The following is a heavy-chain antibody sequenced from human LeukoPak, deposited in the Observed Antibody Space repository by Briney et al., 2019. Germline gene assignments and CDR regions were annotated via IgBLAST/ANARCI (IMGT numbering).Heavy chain of an antibody. CDR3: AKDAGPGHFDY. CDR2: ISRNSGSI. V-gene: IGHV3-9*01. Sequence: GGSLRLSCAASGFTFDDYAMHWVRQAPGKGLEWVSGISRNSGSIGYADSVKGRFTISRDNAKNSLYLQMNSLRAEDTALYYCAKDAGPGHFDYWGQGTLVTVSS. J-gene: IGHJ4*02. CDR1: GFTFDDYA.